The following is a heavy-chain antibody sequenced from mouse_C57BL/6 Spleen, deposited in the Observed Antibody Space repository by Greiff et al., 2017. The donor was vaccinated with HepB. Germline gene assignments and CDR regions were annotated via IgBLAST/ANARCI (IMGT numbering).Heavy chain of an antibody. J-gene: IGHJ3*01. CDR2: ISYSGST. CDR3: ARGYYGNYEFAY. CDR1: GYSITSGYD. Sequence: EVKLLESGPGMVKPSQSLSLTCTVPGYSITSGYDWHWIRHFPGNKLEWMGYISYSGSTNYNPSLKSRISITHDTSKNHFFLKLNSVTTEDTATYYCARGYYGNYEFAYWGQGTLVTVSA. V-gene: IGHV3-1*01. D-gene: IGHD2-1*01.